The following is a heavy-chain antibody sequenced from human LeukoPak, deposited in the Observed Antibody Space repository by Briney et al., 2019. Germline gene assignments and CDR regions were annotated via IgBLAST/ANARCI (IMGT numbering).Heavy chain of an antibody. D-gene: IGHD4-17*01. CDR1: GYSISSDYY. J-gene: IGHJ4*02. CDR2: VDPSGST. CDR3: ATVGASHYGDWYFAY. V-gene: IGHV4-38-2*01. Sequence: PSETLSLXCAVSGYSISSDYYWGWIRQPPGKGLEWIGNVDPSGSTYYNPSLKSRATISLDTSKKQFSLKLTSVTAADTAVYYCATVGASHYGDWYFAYWGQGTLVTVSS.